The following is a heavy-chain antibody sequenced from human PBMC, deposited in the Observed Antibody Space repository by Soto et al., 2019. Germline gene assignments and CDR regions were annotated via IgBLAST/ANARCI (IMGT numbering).Heavy chain of an antibody. CDR1: GGALTSSP. CDR2: IDPIVDTS. Sequence: QVRLEQSGAEVKKPGSSVRVSCQASGGALTSSPIHWVRQAPGHGLEWMGVIDPIVDTSNLAENFKTRLTLTADTSTKTVYMDLTSLRSDDTAIYFCATYPRPYKWTAIWGRGTQLTVSS. J-gene: IGHJ4*02. D-gene: IGHD1-20*01. V-gene: IGHV1-69*06. CDR3: ATYPRPYKWTAI.